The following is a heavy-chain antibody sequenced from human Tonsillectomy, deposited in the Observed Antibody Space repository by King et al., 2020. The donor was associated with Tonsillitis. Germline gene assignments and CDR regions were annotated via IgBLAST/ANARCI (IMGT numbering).Heavy chain of an antibody. CDR2: ISYDGSNK. V-gene: IGHV3-30-3*01. Sequence: HVQLVESGGGVVQPGRSLRLSCAASGFTFSSYAMHWVRQAPGKGLEWVAVISYDGSNKYYADSVKGRFTISRDNSKNTLYLQMNSLRGEDTAVYYCAGIHGADPYYNYYGMDVWGQGTTVTVSS. J-gene: IGHJ6*02. CDR1: GFTFSSYA. CDR3: AGIHGADPYYNYYGMDV. D-gene: IGHD4/OR15-4a*01.